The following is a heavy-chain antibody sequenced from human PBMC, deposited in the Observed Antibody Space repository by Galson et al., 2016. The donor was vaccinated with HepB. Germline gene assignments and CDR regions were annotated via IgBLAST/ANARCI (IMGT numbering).Heavy chain of an antibody. Sequence: SVKVSCKASGYTFTGNYIYWLRQAPGQGLEWLGRINPNSGDTKYAPKFQGRVTLTRDTSINTAYLELSSLTSDDTALYYCTRGLAIAGALLGMDVWGQGTTVTVSS. CDR2: INPNSGDT. CDR1: GYTFTGNY. CDR3: TRGLAIAGALLGMDV. J-gene: IGHJ6*02. D-gene: IGHD3-16*01. V-gene: IGHV1-2*06.